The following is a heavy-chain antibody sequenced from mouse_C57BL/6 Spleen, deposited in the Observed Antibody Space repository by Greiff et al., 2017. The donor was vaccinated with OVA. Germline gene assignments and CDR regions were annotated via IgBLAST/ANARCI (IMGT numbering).Heavy chain of an antibody. D-gene: IGHD2-2*01. Sequence: EVQLQQSGPELVKPGASVKMSCKASGYTFTDYNMHWVKQSHGKSLEWIGYINPNNGGTSYNQKFKGKATLTVNKSSSTAYMELRSLTSEDSAVYYCAGGLRRHSYFDVWGTGTTVTVSS. J-gene: IGHJ1*03. V-gene: IGHV1-22*01. CDR2: INPNNGGT. CDR3: AGGLRRHSYFDV. CDR1: GYTFTDYN.